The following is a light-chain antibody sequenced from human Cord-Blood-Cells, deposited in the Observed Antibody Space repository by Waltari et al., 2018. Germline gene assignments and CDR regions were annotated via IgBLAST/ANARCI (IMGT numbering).Light chain of an antibody. Sequence: DIQMTQSPSSLSASVGDRVTITCQASQDISNYLNWYQQKPGKAPKLLIYDASNLETGVPSMFSGSGSGTDFTFTISSLQPEDIATYYCQQYDNLLITFGPGTKVDIK. CDR2: DAS. CDR3: QQYDNLLIT. V-gene: IGKV1-33*01. J-gene: IGKJ3*01. CDR1: QDISNY.